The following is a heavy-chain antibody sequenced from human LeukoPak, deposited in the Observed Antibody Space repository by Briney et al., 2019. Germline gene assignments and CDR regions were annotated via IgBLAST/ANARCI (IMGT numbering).Heavy chain of an antibody. D-gene: IGHD1-26*01. CDR2: IYYSGST. CDR3: AKDPMAGARVFGY. CDR1: GGSISSSSYY. Sequence: SETLSLTCTVSGGSISSSSYYWGWIRQPPGKGLEWIGSIYYSGSTYYNPSLKSRVTISVDTSKNQFSLKLSSVTAADTAVYYCAKDPMAGARVFGYWGQGTLVTVSS. V-gene: IGHV4-39*02. J-gene: IGHJ4*02.